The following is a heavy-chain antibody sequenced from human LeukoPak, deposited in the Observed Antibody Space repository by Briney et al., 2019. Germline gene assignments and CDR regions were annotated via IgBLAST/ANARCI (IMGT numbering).Heavy chain of an antibody. CDR2: IYSGGST. D-gene: IGHD1-14*01. Sequence: GGSLRLSCAASGFTFSSYGMSWVRQAPGKGLEWVSVIYSGGSTYYADSVKGRFTISRDNSKNTLYLQMNSLRAEDTAVYYCARDSERSFDYWGQGTLVTVSS. V-gene: IGHV3-66*01. J-gene: IGHJ4*02. CDR3: ARDSERSFDY. CDR1: GFTFSSYG.